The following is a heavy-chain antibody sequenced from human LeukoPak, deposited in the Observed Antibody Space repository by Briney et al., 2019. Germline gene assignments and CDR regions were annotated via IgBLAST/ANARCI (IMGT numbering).Heavy chain of an antibody. Sequence: SETLSLTCAVYGGSFSGYYWSWIRQPPGKGLEWIGEINHSGSTNYNPSLKSRVTISVDTSKNQFSLKLSSVTAADTAVYYCARLRWLTIDYWGQGTLVTVSS. V-gene: IGHV4-34*01. D-gene: IGHD5-24*01. CDR2: INHSGST. CDR1: GGSFSGYY. CDR3: ARLRWLTIDY. J-gene: IGHJ4*02.